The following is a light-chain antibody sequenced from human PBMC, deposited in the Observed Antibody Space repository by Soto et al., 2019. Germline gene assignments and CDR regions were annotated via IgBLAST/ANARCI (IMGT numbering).Light chain of an antibody. CDR1: QTISSW. J-gene: IGKJ4*01. CDR3: QQYSSHDLLT. CDR2: DAS. V-gene: IGKV1-5*01. Sequence: DIQMTQSPSTLSASVGDTVTITCRASQTISSWLAWYQEKPGRAPKLLIYDASTLESGVPSRFSGSGSGTEFTLTISSLQPDDFATYYCQQYSSHDLLTFGGGTKVDIK.